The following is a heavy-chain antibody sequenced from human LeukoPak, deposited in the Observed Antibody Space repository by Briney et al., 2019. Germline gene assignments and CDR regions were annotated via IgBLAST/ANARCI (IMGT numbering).Heavy chain of an antibody. CDR1: GYTFTSYG. J-gene: IGHJ4*02. V-gene: IGHV1-18*01. D-gene: IGHD1-26*01. CDR3: ARRAATSGSYYDDY. Sequence: ASVKVSCKASGYTFTSYGISWVRQAPGQGLEWMGWISAYNGNTNYAQKLQGRVTMTTDTSTSTAYMELRSLRSDDTAVYYCARRAATSGSYYDDYWGQGTLVTVSS. CDR2: ISAYNGNT.